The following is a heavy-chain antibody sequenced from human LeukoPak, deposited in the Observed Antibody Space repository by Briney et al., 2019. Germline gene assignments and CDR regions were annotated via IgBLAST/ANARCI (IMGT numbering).Heavy chain of an antibody. CDR3: AKGRGTTVTAAANY. Sequence: GGSLRLSCAASGFTFSNYSMSWVRQAPGKGLEWVSTISGTGGTTYYADSVKGRFTISRDNSKNTLFLQFNSMRADDTAVYYCAKGRGTTVTAAANYWGQGTLVTVSS. D-gene: IGHD4-17*01. CDR2: ISGTGGTT. J-gene: IGHJ4*02. V-gene: IGHV3-23*01. CDR1: GFTFSNYS.